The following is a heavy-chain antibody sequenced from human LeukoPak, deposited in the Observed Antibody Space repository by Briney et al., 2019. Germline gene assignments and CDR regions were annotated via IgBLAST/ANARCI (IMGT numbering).Heavy chain of an antibody. J-gene: IGHJ3*02. D-gene: IGHD4-17*01. V-gene: IGHV3-7*03. CDR2: IKQDGSEK. CDR1: GCTFSRNW. CDR3: ARERYGRDAFDI. Sequence: GESLRLSCEASGCTFSRNWMSWVRQAPGKGLEWVANIKQDGSEKYYVDSVKGRFTISRDNAKNSLYLQMNSLRAEDTAVYYCARERYGRDAFDIWGQGTMVTVSS.